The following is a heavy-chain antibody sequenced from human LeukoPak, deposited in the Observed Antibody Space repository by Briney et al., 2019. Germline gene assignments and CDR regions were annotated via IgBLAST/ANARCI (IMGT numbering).Heavy chain of an antibody. D-gene: IGHD3-16*02. CDR3: ARAKDYDYVWGSYRPNWSDP. CDR1: GDSVSGNSAA. J-gene: IGHJ5*02. V-gene: IGHV6-1*01. CDR2: TYYRSKWYN. Sequence: SQTLSLTCAISGDSVSGNSAAWNWIRQSPSRGLEWLGRTYYRSKWYNDYAVSVKSRITINPDTSKNQFSLQLNSVTPEDTAVYYCARAKDYDYVWGSYRPNWSDPWGQGTLVTVSS.